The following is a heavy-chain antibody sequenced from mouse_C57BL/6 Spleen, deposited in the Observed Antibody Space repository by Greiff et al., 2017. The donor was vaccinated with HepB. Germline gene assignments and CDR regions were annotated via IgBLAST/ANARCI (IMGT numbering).Heavy chain of an antibody. J-gene: IGHJ3*01. CDR2: IWTGGGT. D-gene: IGHD3-2*02. CDR3: ARGDSSGYWFAY. CDR1: GFSFTSYA. Sequence: VKLVESGPGLVAPSQSLSITCTVSGFSFTSYAISWVRQPPGKGLEWLGVIWTGGGTNYNAALNSRLSISKDNSKRQVFLKMNSLQTDDTARYYCARGDSSGYWFAYWGQGTLVTVSA. V-gene: IGHV2-9-1*01.